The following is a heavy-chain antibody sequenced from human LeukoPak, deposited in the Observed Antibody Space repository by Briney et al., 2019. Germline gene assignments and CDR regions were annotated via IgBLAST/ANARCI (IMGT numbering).Heavy chain of an antibody. CDR2: IKYDDTVK. V-gene: IGHV3-7*01. D-gene: IGHD2-15*01. CDR3: ARYPDSSAFDY. CDR1: GFNFGTYC. J-gene: IGHJ4*02. Sequence: PGGSLRLSCTAAGFNFGTYCMNWVRQSPEKGLEFVANIKYDDTVKNYVDSVKGRFTISRDNPSNSVYLQMDSLRPEDTALYYCARYPDSSAFDYWGQGAQVTVSS.